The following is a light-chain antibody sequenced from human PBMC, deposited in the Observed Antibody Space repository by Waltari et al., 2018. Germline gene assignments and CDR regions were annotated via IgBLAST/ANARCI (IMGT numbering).Light chain of an antibody. CDR2: DVS. J-gene: IGLJ2*01. V-gene: IGLV2-14*03. CDR3: SSDITSRTLEL. CDR1: SSDIAGSNY. Sequence: QSALTQPASVSGSPGQSITIPCTGTSSDIAGSNYVSSYQQHPGNAPKLMIYDVSNRPSGVSKRFSGSKSGNTASLTMSGLRAAEEADYYCSSDITSRTLELYGGEISLTVL.